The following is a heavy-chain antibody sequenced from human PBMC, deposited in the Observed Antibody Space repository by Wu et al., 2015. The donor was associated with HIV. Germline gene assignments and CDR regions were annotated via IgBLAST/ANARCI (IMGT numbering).Heavy chain of an antibody. CDR3: ARVRLRRVYGGLKGDWFDP. Sequence: QVQLVQSGAEVKKPGASVKVSCKASGYTFTGYYMHWVRQAPGQGLEWMGWINPNSGGTNYAQKFQGRVTMTRDTSISTAYMELSRLRSDDTAVYYCARVRLRRVYGGLKGDWFDPWGQGTLVTVSS. J-gene: IGHJ5*02. V-gene: IGHV1-2*02. CDR2: INPNSGGT. D-gene: IGHD4-23*01. CDR1: GYTFTGYY.